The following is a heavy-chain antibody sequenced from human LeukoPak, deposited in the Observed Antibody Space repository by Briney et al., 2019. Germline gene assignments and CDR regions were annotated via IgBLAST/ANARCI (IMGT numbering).Heavy chain of an antibody. D-gene: IGHD3-16*01. CDR3: ARDSVFYYYYGMDV. CDR2: IYSGGST. Sequence: GGSLRLSCAASGFTVSSNYMSWVRQAPGKGLEWVSVIYSGGSTYYADSVKGRFTISRDNSKNTLYLQMNSLRAEDTAVYYCARDSVFYYYYGMDVWGQGTTVTVSS. J-gene: IGHJ6*02. CDR1: GFTVSSNY. V-gene: IGHV3-66*01.